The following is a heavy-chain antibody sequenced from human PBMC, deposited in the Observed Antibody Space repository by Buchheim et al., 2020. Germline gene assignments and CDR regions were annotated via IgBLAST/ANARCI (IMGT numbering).Heavy chain of an antibody. V-gene: IGHV3-48*04. J-gene: IGHJ4*02. D-gene: IGHD3-3*01. CDR3: VRDLSWSFDC. CDR1: GLTFGEES. Sequence: EVQLAESGGGLIQPGGSLRLSCSASGLTFGEESMNWVRQAPGKGLEWISRNRSAGGSYADPVKGRFTISRDNAKSSLYLQMNSLRIEDTAVYFCVRDLSWSFDCWGQG. CDR2: NRSAGG.